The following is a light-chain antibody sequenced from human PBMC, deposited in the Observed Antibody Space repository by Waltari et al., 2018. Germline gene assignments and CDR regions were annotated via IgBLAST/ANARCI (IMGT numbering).Light chain of an antibody. CDR2: EVS. V-gene: IGLV2-23*02. Sequence: QSALTPPASVSGSPGQSHTISGTGTSRDVGSFQLTAWYQRHPGKAPKLMIHEVSKRPSGVSNRFSGSKSGNTASLTISGLQAEDEADYFCCSYAGSSTLVVFGGGTKLTVL. CDR1: SRDVGSFQL. CDR3: CSYAGSSTLVV. J-gene: IGLJ2*01.